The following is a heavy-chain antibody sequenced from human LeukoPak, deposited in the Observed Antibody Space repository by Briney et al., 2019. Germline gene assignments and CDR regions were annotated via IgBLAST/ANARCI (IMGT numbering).Heavy chain of an antibody. J-gene: IGHJ1*01. D-gene: IGHD3-9*01. CDR3: ARDSEYYDILTGYYKAQEYFQH. CDR2: IIPIFGTA. V-gene: IGHV1-69*13. Sequence: SVKVSCKASGGTFSSYAISWVRQAPGQGLEWMGGIIPIFGTANYAQKFQGRVTITADESTSTAYMELSSLRSEDTAVYYCARDSEYYDILTGYYKAQEYFQHWGQGTLVTVSS. CDR1: GGTFSSYA.